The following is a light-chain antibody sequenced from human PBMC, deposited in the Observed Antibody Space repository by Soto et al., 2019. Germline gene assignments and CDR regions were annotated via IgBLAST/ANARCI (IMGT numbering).Light chain of an antibody. CDR3: QQSYSLLPT. CDR2: AAS. Sequence: DIQMTQSPSSLSASIGDTVTITCRASQSIDNYLNWYQQKPGKAPKLMIYAASRLQSGAPSRFSGSGSGREFTLTISSLQPEDFATYFCQQSYSLLPTFGEGTKVELK. J-gene: IGKJ4*01. CDR1: QSIDNY. V-gene: IGKV1-39*01.